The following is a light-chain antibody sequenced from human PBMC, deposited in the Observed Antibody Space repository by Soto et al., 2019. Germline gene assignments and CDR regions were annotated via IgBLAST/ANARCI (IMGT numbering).Light chain of an antibody. Sequence: EIVLKKSPCTLSSTPEGRAILSCRASQSVSSSYLAWYQQKPGQAPRLLIYGASSRATGIPDRFSASGSGTDFTLTISRLEPDDFAVYYCQQYGSSPYTLGQGTRLEIK. V-gene: IGKV3-20*01. CDR3: QQYGSSPYT. J-gene: IGKJ5*01. CDR1: QSVSSSY. CDR2: GAS.